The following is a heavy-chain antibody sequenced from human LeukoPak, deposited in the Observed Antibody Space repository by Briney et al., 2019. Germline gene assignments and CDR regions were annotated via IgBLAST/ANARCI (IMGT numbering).Heavy chain of an antibody. CDR2: LTGSGGNT. D-gene: IGHD3-9*01. V-gene: IGHV3-23*01. Sequence: GASLRLSCAASGFTFSNYAMSWVRQAPGKGLEWVSALTGSGGNTYYADSVKGRFTIPRDNSKNTVFLQMNSLRAEDTAVYYCAKWGDYDVLTGYYVSDYWGQGTLVTVSS. J-gene: IGHJ4*02. CDR3: AKWGDYDVLTGYYVSDY. CDR1: GFTFSNYA.